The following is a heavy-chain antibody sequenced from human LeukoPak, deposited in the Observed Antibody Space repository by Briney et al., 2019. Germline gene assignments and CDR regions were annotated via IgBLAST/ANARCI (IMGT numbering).Heavy chain of an antibody. Sequence: ASVKVSCKASGYTFTGYYMHWVRQAPGQGLEWMGWINPNSGGTNYAQKFQGRVTMTRDTSISTAYMELGRLRSEDTAVYYCARQLVTFDYWGQGTLVTVSS. CDR1: GYTFTGYY. CDR2: INPNSGGT. CDR3: ARQLVTFDY. V-gene: IGHV1-2*02. D-gene: IGHD3-9*01. J-gene: IGHJ4*02.